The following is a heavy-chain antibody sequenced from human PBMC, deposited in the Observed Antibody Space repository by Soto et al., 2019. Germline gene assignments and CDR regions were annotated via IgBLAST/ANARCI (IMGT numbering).Heavy chain of an antibody. D-gene: IGHD6-13*01. Sequence: PSETLSLTCAVYGGSFSGYYWSWIRQPPGKGLEWIGEINHSGSTNYNPSPKSRVTISVDTSKNQFSLKLSSVTAADTAVYYCARERKQQPPYYYYYYMDVWGKGTTVTVSS. J-gene: IGHJ6*03. CDR1: GGSFSGYY. CDR3: ARERKQQPPYYYYYYMDV. CDR2: INHSGST. V-gene: IGHV4-34*01.